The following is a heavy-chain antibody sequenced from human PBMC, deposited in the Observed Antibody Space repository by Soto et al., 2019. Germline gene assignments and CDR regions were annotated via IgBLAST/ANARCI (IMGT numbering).Heavy chain of an antibody. CDR3: ARSQGSSTSLEIYYYYYYGMDV. J-gene: IGHJ6*02. Sequence: QVQLVQSGAEVKKPGSSVKVSCKASGGTFSSYAISWVRQAPGQGLEWMGGNIPISGTANYAQKFQGRVTITADESTSTAYMELSSLRSEDTAVYYCARSQGSSTSLEIYYYYYYGMDVWSQGTTVTVSS. CDR1: GGTFSSYA. CDR2: NIPISGTA. D-gene: IGHD2-2*01. V-gene: IGHV1-69*01.